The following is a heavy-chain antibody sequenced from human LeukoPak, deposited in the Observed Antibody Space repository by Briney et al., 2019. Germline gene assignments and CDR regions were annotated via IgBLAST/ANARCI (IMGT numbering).Heavy chain of an antibody. CDR3: ARNQRANYYARSGYVWPW. V-gene: IGHV1-69*05. Sequence: SVKVSCKASGGTFSIYAISWVRQSPGQGLEWMGGFIPIFVTANYAQKCQGRVTITMDESTRTAYMERSSLVSEDKAVCYCARNQRANYYARSGYVWPWWGQATLVTVSS. J-gene: IGHJ4*02. CDR2: FIPIFVTA. D-gene: IGHD3-22*01. CDR1: GGTFSIYA.